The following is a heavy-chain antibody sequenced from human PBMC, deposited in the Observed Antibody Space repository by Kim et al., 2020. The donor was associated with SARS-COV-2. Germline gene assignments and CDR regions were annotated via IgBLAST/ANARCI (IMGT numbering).Heavy chain of an antibody. CDR2: IYHRGTT. V-gene: IGHV4-61*08. CDR1: GDSVSGGAYY. Sequence: SETLSLTCTVSGDSVSGGAYYWSWIRQAPGKGLEWIGYIYHRGTTNYNASLKSRLSISMDTSKNQFSLKLTSVTAADTAVYYCARTYTDGLYYFDHWGQG. CDR3: ARTYTDGLYYFDH. J-gene: IGHJ4*02. D-gene: IGHD1-1*01.